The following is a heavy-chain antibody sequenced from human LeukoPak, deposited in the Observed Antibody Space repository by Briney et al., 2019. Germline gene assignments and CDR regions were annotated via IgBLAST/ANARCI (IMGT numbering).Heavy chain of an antibody. Sequence: GGSLRLSCAASGFTFSSSGMHWVRQAPGKGLEWVAFIYYDGSNEYYADSVKGRFTISRDNSKNTLFLQMNSLRAEDTAVYYCAKDSFFHEARSSGPFDNWGQGTLVTVSS. CDR3: AKDSFFHEARSSGPFDN. J-gene: IGHJ4*02. CDR2: IYYDGSNE. D-gene: IGHD6-19*01. CDR1: GFTFSSSG. V-gene: IGHV3-30*02.